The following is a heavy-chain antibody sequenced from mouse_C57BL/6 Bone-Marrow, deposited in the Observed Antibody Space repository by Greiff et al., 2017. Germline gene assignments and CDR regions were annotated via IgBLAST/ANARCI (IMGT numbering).Heavy chain of an antibody. J-gene: IGHJ1*03. Sequence: ESGPGLVKPSQSLSLTCSVTGYSITSGYYWNWIRQFPGNKLEWMGSISYDGSNNYNPSLKNRISITRDTSKNQFFLKLNSVTTEDTATYYCARGTLLLDFWGTGTTVTVSS. CDR2: ISYDGSN. CDR1: GYSITSGYY. V-gene: IGHV3-6*01. D-gene: IGHD2-1*01. CDR3: ARGTLLLDF.